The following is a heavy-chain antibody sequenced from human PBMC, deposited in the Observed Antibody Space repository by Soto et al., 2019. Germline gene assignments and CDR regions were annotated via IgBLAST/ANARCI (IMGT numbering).Heavy chain of an antibody. J-gene: IGHJ4*02. CDR2: IYPGDSDA. Sequence: XESLRISCKGSGYTFSKYWIGLVRQTPGKGLEWMGMIYPGDSDARYSPSFEGQVTFSVDKSINTAYLQWNSLKASDTAMYYCARQGGEYNTMSDYWGQGTLVTVSS. CDR3: ARQGGEYNTMSDY. CDR1: GYTFSKYW. D-gene: IGHD3-10*01. V-gene: IGHV5-51*01.